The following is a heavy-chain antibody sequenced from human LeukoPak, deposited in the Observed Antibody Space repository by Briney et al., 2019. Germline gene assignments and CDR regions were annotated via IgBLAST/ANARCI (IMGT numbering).Heavy chain of an antibody. CDR2: ISSSSSYI. V-gene: IGHV3-21*01. D-gene: IGHD7-27*01. J-gene: IGHJ5*02. CDR1: GFTFSSYS. Sequence: GGSLRLSCAASGFTFSSYSMNWVRQAPGKGLEWVSSISSSSSYIYYADSVKGRFTISRDNAKDSLYLQMNSLRAEDTAVYYCARDGDDVANWFDPWGQGTLVTVSS. CDR3: ARDGDDVANWFDP.